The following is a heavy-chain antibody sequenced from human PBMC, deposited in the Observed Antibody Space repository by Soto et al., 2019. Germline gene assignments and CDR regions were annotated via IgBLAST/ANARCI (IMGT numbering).Heavy chain of an antibody. V-gene: IGHV3-23*01. CDR3: TKSRTGPGDYFDY. CDR1: GFTFSNYA. CDR2: ISNGESNT. Sequence: GGSLRLSCAASGFTFSNYAMTWVRQAPGKGLEWVSAISNGESNTYYADSVKGRFSISRDNSKNTLYLQINNLRVEDTAVYYCTKSRTGPGDYFDYWGQGILVTVSS. D-gene: IGHD1-1*01. J-gene: IGHJ4*01.